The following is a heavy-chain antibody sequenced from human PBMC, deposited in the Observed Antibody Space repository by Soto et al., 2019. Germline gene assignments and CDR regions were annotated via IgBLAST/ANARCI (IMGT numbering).Heavy chain of an antibody. D-gene: IGHD3-3*01. Sequence: GGSQRLSCAASGFNFSSYGRSWVRQAPGKGLEWVANIKQDGSEKYYVDSVKGRFTISRDNAKNSLYLQMNSLRAEDTAVYYCARWDFWREFDYWGQGTLVTVSS. CDR1: GFNFSSYG. CDR2: IKQDGSEK. J-gene: IGHJ4*02. CDR3: ARWDFWREFDY. V-gene: IGHV3-7*05.